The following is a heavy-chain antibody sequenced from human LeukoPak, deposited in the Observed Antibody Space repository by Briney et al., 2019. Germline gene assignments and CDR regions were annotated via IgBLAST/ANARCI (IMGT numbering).Heavy chain of an antibody. CDR2: IYYSRST. Sequence: SETLSLTCTVSGGSISSSSYYWGWIRQPPGKGLEWIGSIYYSRSTYYNPSLKSRVTISVDTSKNQFSLKLSSVTAADTAVYYCARLTIFGVVNYDYWGQGTLVTVSS. J-gene: IGHJ4*02. CDR1: GGSISSSSYY. D-gene: IGHD3-3*01. V-gene: IGHV4-39*01. CDR3: ARLTIFGVVNYDY.